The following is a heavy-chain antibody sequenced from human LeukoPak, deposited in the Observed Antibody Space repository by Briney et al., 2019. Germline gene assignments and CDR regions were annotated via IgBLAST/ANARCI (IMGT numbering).Heavy chain of an antibody. Sequence: ASVKVSCKASGYTFTSYDINRVRQATGQGLEWMGWMNPNSGNTGYAQKFQGRVTMTRNTSISTAYMELSSLRSEDTAVYYCARRAYYDFWSGYWSNRHYYMDVWGKGTTVTVSS. CDR1: GYTFTSYD. CDR3: ARRAYYDFWSGYWSNRHYYMDV. V-gene: IGHV1-8*01. CDR2: MNPNSGNT. D-gene: IGHD3-3*01. J-gene: IGHJ6*03.